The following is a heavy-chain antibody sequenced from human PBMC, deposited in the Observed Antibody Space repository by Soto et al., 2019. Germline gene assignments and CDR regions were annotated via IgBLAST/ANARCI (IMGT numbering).Heavy chain of an antibody. CDR1: GYSVSRGYYY. CDR3: ARIPVAKYMIYWSEP. Sequence: PPETLSLTCLCSGYSVSRGYYYWRWLRQPPGKGLEWIGHVYFSGSTNYIPSLKSRLTMSVDTAKNQFSLKLNSVTAADTAVYYGARIPVAKYMIYWSEPWGQGTQVNVSA. CDR2: VYFSGST. V-gene: IGHV4-61*01. D-gene: IGHD3-16*01. J-gene: IGHJ5*02.